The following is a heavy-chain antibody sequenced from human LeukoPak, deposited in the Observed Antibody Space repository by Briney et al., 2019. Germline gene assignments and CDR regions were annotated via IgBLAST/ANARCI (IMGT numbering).Heavy chain of an antibody. D-gene: IGHD3-22*01. CDR1: GFTFSRYA. CDR2: ISTSSRYI. Sequence: GGSLRLSCAASGFTFSRYAMNWVRQAPGKGLDWVSSISTSSRYIYYADSVKGRFTISRDNAKNSVYLQMNSLRAEDTAVYYCARYDSSDYYFDYWGQGTLVTVSS. J-gene: IGHJ4*02. V-gene: IGHV3-21*01. CDR3: ARYDSSDYYFDY.